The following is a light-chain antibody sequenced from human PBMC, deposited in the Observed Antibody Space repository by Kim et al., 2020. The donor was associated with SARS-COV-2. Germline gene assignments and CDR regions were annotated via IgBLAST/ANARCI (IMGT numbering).Light chain of an antibody. CDR1: KLGDKY. CDR3: QAWDSSTNWV. Sequence: VPPGQTASITCSGDKLGDKYACWYQQKPGQSPVLVIYQDSKRPSGIPERFSGSNSGNTATLTISGTQAMDEADYYCQAWDSSTNWVFGGGTKLTVL. CDR2: QDS. J-gene: IGLJ3*02. V-gene: IGLV3-1*01.